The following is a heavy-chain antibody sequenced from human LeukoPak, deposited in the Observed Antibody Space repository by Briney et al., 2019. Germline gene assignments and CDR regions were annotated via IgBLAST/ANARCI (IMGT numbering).Heavy chain of an antibody. Sequence: NSGGSLRLSCAASGFTFTNAWMNWVRQAPGKGLEWVGRIKSKADGETIDYAAPVKGRFTFSRDDSKNMLYLQMNSLKSEDTAVYYCPTLTSRGLSDSWGQGTLVTVSS. CDR2: IKSKADGETI. J-gene: IGHJ4*02. CDR3: PTLTSRGLSDS. V-gene: IGHV3-15*07. D-gene: IGHD1-20*01. CDR1: GFTFTNAW.